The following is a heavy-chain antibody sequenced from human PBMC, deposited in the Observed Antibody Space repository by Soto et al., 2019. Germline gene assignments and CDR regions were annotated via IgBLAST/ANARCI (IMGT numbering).Heavy chain of an antibody. J-gene: IGHJ6*02. V-gene: IGHV3-74*01. CDR1: GFTFSSYW. Sequence: GGSLRLSCAASGFTFSSYWMHWVRQAPGKGLVWVSRINSDGSSTSYADSVKGRFTISRDNAKNTLYLQMNSLRAEDTAVYYCAGGYCSGGSCYISYYYYGMDVWGQGTTVTVSS. CDR3: AGGYCSGGSCYISYYYYGMDV. D-gene: IGHD2-15*01. CDR2: INSDGSST.